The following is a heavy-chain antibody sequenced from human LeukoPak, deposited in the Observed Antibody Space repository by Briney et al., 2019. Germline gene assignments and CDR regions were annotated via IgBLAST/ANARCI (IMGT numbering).Heavy chain of an antibody. D-gene: IGHD3-16*01. CDR3: AKWPEGAMDYFDY. Sequence: GGSLRLSCAASGFSFSSYAMTWARQAPVKGLEWGSAISGDGTRTYYADSVKGRFTISRDNSKNTLYLEMSSLRVEDTAIYYCAKWPEGAMDYFDYWGQGTLVTVSS. CDR1: GFSFSSYA. CDR2: ISGDGTRT. J-gene: IGHJ4*02. V-gene: IGHV3-23*01.